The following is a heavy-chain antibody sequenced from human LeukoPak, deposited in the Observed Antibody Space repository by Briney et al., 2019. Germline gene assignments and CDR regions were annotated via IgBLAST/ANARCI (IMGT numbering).Heavy chain of an antibody. J-gene: IGHJ4*02. CDR3: AREHKTFDY. V-gene: IGHV3-7*03. CDR1: GFTFSSYW. CDR2: IRPDGGEQ. Sequence: GGSLRLSCAASGFTFSSYWMNWARQAPGKGLEWVANIRPDGGEQFYVDSVKGRFTISRDNADNSLYLQLTSLRPEDTAVYYCAREHKTFDYWGQGILVTVSS.